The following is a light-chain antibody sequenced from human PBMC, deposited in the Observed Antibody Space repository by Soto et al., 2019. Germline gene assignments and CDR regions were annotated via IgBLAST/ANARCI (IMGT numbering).Light chain of an antibody. Sequence: DIQMTQSPSSLSASVGDRVTITCRASKSISSYLHWYQQKPGKAPKLLLYAASSFQSGVPSRFSCSGSGTDFTLTICSLQPEDFATYYCQQSYSTLRTFGQGTKVEIK. J-gene: IGKJ1*01. CDR1: KSISSY. CDR2: AAS. CDR3: QQSYSTLRT. V-gene: IGKV1-39*01.